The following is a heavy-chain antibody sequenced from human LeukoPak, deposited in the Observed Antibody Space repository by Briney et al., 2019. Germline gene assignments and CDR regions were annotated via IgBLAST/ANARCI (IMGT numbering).Heavy chain of an antibody. CDR1: GFTFSSYG. J-gene: IGHJ4*02. CDR2: ISYDGSNK. Sequence: AGRSLTLSCAASGFTFSSYGMHWVRQAPGKGLEWVAVISYDGSNKYYADSVKGRFTISRDNSKNTLYLQMNSLRAEDTAVYYCASAVAGTGGPFDYWGQGTLVTVSS. V-gene: IGHV3-30*03. D-gene: IGHD6-19*01. CDR3: ASAVAGTGGPFDY.